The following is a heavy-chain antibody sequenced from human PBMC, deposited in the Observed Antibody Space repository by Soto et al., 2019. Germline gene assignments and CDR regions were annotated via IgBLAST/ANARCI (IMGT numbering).Heavy chain of an antibody. J-gene: IGHJ3*02. CDR1: GFTFSSYW. V-gene: IGHV3-74*01. Sequence: GGSLRLSCAASGFTFSSYWMHWVRQAPGKGLVWVSRINPGGSITAYADSVKGRFTVSRDNAKNTLYLQMNTLRGDDTAVYYCARHRITMVRGGTNHAFDIWGQGTMVTVSS. CDR2: INPGGSIT. CDR3: ARHRITMVRGGTNHAFDI. D-gene: IGHD3-10*01.